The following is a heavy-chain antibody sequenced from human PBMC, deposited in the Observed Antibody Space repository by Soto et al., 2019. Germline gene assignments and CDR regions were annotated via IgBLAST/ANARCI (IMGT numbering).Heavy chain of an antibody. CDR2: LYIGDSA. D-gene: IGHD3-22*01. V-gene: IGHV3-53*01. CDR1: GPDVGYSF. CDR3: ARTDYYDSSGYYQYYFDY. J-gene: IGHJ4*02. Sequence: PGGSLRLSCEISGPDVGYSFLIWIRQGPGGGLEWVSALYIGDSAYYADSVKGRFTISRDKTKNTLYLQMNSLRAEDTAVYYCARTDYYDSSGYYQYYFDYWGQGTLVTVSS.